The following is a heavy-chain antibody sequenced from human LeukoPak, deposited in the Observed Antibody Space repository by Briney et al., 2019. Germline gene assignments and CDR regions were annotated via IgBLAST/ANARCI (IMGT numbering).Heavy chain of an antibody. V-gene: IGHV4-34*01. J-gene: IGHJ4*02. CDR1: GGSFSGYY. CDR3: ARGEMATIIFDY. D-gene: IGHD5-12*01. CDR2: INHSGST. Sequence: PSETLSLTCAVYGGSFSGYYWSWIRQPPVKGLEWIGEINHSGSTNYNPSLKSRVTISVDTSKNQFSLKLSSVTAADTAVYYCARGEMATIIFDYWGQGTLVTVSS.